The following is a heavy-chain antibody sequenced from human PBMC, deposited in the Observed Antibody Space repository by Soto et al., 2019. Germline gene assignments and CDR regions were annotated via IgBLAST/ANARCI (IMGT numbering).Heavy chain of an antibody. CDR3: ARDLGYCAGGTCYTVLDY. V-gene: IGHV3-7*01. CDR2: IKQDGREK. D-gene: IGHD2-15*01. J-gene: IGHJ4*02. CDR1: GFTFSSNW. Sequence: VQLVESGGGLVQPGGSLRLSCAASGFTFSSNWMNWVRQAPGKGPEWVANIKQDGREKYYVDSVKGRFTISRDNAKNSLYLQMNSLRADDTAVYYCARDLGYCAGGTCYTVLDYWGQGTLVTVSS.